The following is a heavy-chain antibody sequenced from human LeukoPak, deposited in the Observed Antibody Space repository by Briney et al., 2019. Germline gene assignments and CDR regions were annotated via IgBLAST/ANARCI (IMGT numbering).Heavy chain of an antibody. CDR3: AKDARRSSGWYFFDH. CDR1: GFTFSNLA. CDR2: ISDSGGTT. D-gene: IGHD6-19*01. V-gene: IGHV3-23*01. Sequence: GGSLGLSCVASGFTFSNLAMGWVRQPPGKGLEWVAVISDSGGTTYYADSVKGRFTISRDNSRNTLYLRMNSLRVEDTAVYYCAKDARRSSGWYFFDHWGQGTLVTVSS. J-gene: IGHJ4*02.